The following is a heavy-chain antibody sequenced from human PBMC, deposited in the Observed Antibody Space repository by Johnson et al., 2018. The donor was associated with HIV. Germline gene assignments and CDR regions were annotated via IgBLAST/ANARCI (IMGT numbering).Heavy chain of an antibody. J-gene: IGHJ3*02. D-gene: IGHD3-3*01. Sequence: VHLVESGGGVVQPGRSLRLSCAASGFTFSSYAMHWVRQAPGKGLEWVAVISYDGSNKYYADSVKGRFTISRDNSKNTLYLQMNSLRAEDTAVYYCARNLQASFYDFWSDCNAFDIWGQGTMVTVSS. V-gene: IGHV3-30*03. CDR1: GFTFSSYA. CDR3: ARNLQASFYDFWSDCNAFDI. CDR2: ISYDGSNK.